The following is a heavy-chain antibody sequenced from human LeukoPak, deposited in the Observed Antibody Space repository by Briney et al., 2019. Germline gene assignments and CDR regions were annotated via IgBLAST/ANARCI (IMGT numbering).Heavy chain of an antibody. V-gene: IGHV3-23*01. CDR3: AKKGGYTYDYPLGY. CDR2: ISGSGGNT. CDR1: GFTFSSYS. J-gene: IGHJ4*02. D-gene: IGHD5-18*01. Sequence: GGSLRLSCAASGFTFSSYSMNWVRQAPGKGLEWVSGISGSGGNTYYADSVKGRFTISRDNSKNTLYLQMNSLRAEDTAVYYCAKKGGYTYDYPLGYWGQGTLVTVSS.